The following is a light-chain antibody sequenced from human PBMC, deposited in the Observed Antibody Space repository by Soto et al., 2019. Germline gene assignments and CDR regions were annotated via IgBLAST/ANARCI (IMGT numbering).Light chain of an antibody. V-gene: IGKV3D-15*01. CDR1: QSVSSD. J-gene: IGKJ4*01. Sequence: EIVMTQSPATLSVARGERATLSCRASQSVSSDLAWYEQKPVQAPRLLIYGASNRATGIPDRFSGGGSGTDFTLTISRLEPEDFAVYYCQQYNNWPLTFGGGTKVDIK. CDR3: QQYNNWPLT. CDR2: GAS.